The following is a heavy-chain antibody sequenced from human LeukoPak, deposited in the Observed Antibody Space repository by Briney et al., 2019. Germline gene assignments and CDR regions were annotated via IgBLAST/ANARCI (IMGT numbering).Heavy chain of an antibody. CDR3: AVPFGGVIGADY. CDR2: IIPIFSTA. CDR1: GGTFSSYA. Sequence: SVKVSCKDSGGTFSSYAISWVRQAPGQGLEWMGGIIPIFSTANYAQKFQGRVTNTTDESTSTAYMELSSLRSEDTAVYYCAVPFGGVIGADYWGQGTLVTVSS. D-gene: IGHD3-16*02. J-gene: IGHJ4*02. V-gene: IGHV1-69*05.